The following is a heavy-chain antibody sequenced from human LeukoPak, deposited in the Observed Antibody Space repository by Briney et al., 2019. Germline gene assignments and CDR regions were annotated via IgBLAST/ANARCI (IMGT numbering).Heavy chain of an antibody. CDR1: GGTFSSYA. Sequence: PVKVSCKASGGTFSSYAISWVRQAPGQGLEWMGRIIPIFGTANYAQKFQGRVTITTDESTSTAYMELSSLRSEDTAVYYCARDGGYSGYDKGFYWGQGTLVTVSS. V-gene: IGHV1-69*05. CDR2: IIPIFGTA. J-gene: IGHJ4*02. CDR3: ARDGGYSGYDKGFY. D-gene: IGHD5-12*01.